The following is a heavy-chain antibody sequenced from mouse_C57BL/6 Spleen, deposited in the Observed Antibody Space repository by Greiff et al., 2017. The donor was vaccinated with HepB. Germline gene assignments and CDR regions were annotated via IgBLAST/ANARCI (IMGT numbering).Heavy chain of an antibody. V-gene: IGHV14-4*01. CDR3: TIMTTVVDY. D-gene: IGHD1-1*01. J-gene: IGHJ2*01. Sequence: VQLQQSGAELVRPGASVKLSCTASGFNIKDDYMHWVKQRPEQGLEWIGWIDPENGDTEYASKFQGKATITADTSSNTAYLQLSSLTSEDTAVYYCTIMTTVVDYWGQGTTLTVSS. CDR2: IDPENGDT. CDR1: GFNIKDDY.